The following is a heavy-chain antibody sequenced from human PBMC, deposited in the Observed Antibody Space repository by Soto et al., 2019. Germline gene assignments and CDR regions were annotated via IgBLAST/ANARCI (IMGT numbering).Heavy chain of an antibody. CDR2: INAGNGNT. J-gene: IGHJ5*02. Sequence: ASVKVSCKASGYTFTSYAMHWVRQAPGQRLEWMGWINAGNGNTKYSQKFQGRVTITRDTSASTAYMELSSLRSEDTAVYYCARVQGYCSGGSCYRYNWFDPWGQGTLVTVSS. V-gene: IGHV1-3*01. CDR3: ARVQGYCSGGSCYRYNWFDP. D-gene: IGHD2-15*01. CDR1: GYTFTSYA.